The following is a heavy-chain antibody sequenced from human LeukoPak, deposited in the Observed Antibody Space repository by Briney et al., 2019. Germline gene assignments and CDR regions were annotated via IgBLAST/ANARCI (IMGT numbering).Heavy chain of an antibody. Sequence: GGSPRLSCAASGFTFSSYAMHWVRQAPGKGLEWVAVISYDGSNKYYADSVKGRFTISRDNSKNTLYLHMNSLRAEDTAVYYCARDPTPWGGSYFDYWGQGTLVTVSS. V-gene: IGHV3-30*01. CDR1: GFTFSSYA. CDR2: ISYDGSNK. CDR3: ARDPTPWGGSYFDY. J-gene: IGHJ4*02. D-gene: IGHD1-26*01.